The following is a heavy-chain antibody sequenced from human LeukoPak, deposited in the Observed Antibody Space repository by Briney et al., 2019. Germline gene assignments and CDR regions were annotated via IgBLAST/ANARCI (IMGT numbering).Heavy chain of an antibody. CDR2: INLGGSAK. Sequence: GSLRLSCAASGFTLSGYWVNWVRQAPGKGLEWVANINLGGSAKLYVDSVKGRFTISRDNAKNSLDLQMNSLKVEGTAVYYCAAWGKYNYWGQGTLVTVSS. CDR3: AAWGKYNY. D-gene: IGHD7-27*01. V-gene: IGHV3-7*01. CDR1: GFTLSGYW. J-gene: IGHJ4*02.